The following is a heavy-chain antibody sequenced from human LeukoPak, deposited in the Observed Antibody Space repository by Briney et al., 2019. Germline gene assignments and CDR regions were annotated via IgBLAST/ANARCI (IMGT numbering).Heavy chain of an antibody. V-gene: IGHV3-72*01. J-gene: IGHJ3*02. D-gene: IGHD3-10*01. CDR1: EFTFSDHY. CDR2: IRHKADGYTT. CDR3: AKDRNYYGSGGAFAFDI. Sequence: GGSLRLSCAASEFTFSDHYMDWVRQAPGKGLEWVGRIRHKADGYTTEYAASVKGRFTISRDDSKNSLYLQMNSLRAEDTAVYYCAKDRNYYGSGGAFAFDIWGQGTMVTVSS.